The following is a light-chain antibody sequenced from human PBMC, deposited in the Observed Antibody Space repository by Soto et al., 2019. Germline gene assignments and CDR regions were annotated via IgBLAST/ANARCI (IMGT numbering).Light chain of an antibody. CDR1: SSNIGSNY. J-gene: IGLJ2*01. CDR3: TVWDDSLRGRL. CDR2: RNN. Sequence: QSVLTQPPSASGTPGQMVTISCSGSSSNIGSNYVYWYQQLPGTAPQLLIYRNNQRPSGVPDRFSGSKSGTSASLAVSALRSEDEADYYCTVWDDSLRGRLFGGGTKVTVL. V-gene: IGLV1-47*01.